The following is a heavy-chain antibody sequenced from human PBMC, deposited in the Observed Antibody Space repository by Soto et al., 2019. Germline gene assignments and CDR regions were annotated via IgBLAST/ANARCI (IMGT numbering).Heavy chain of an antibody. D-gene: IGHD6-13*01. CDR2: IDPSDSYT. J-gene: IGHJ6*02. CDR1: GYSFTSYW. CDR3: ARHIAAAGHYYYYGMDA. V-gene: IGHV5-10-1*01. Sequence: GESLKISCKGSGYSFTSYWISWVRQMPGKGLEWMGRIDPSDSYTNYSPSFQGHVTISADKSISTAYLQWSSLKASDTAMYYCARHIAAAGHYYYYGMDAWGLGTTVTVSS.